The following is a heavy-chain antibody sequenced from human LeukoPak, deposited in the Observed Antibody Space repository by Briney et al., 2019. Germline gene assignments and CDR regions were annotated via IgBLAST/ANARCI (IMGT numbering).Heavy chain of an antibody. D-gene: IGHD5-18*01. CDR1: GYTFSGYY. Sequence: ASVKVSCKASGYTFSGYYMHWVRQAPGQGLEWMGWINPNSGGTKYAQKFQGRVTMTRDTSIRPAYMGLSGLRSDDTAVYYCATEVTDWGQGTLVTVSS. J-gene: IGHJ4*02. CDR2: INPNSGGT. V-gene: IGHV1-2*02. CDR3: ATEVTD.